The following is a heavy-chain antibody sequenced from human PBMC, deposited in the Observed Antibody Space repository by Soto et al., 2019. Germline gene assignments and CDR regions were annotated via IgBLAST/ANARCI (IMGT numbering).Heavy chain of an antibody. CDR2: ISYDGSNK. V-gene: IGHV3-30-3*01. J-gene: IGHJ6*02. Sequence: QVQLVESGGGVVQPGRSLRLSCAASGFTFSSYAMHVVRQAPGKGLEWVAVISYDGSNKYYADSVKGRFTISRDNSKNTLYLQMNSLRAEDTAVYYCARDWDPYSNDHYYGMDVWGQGTTVTVSS. D-gene: IGHD4-4*01. CDR1: GFTFSSYA. CDR3: ARDWDPYSNDHYYGMDV.